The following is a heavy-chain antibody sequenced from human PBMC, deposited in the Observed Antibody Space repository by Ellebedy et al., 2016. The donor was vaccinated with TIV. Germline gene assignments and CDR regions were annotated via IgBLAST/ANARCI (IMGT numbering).Heavy chain of an antibody. Sequence: GSLRLXCTVSGGSISSYYWSWIRQPPGKGLEWIGYIYYSGSTNYNPSLKSRVTISVDTSKNQFPLKLSSVTAADTAVYYCARTHVTMTYGMDVWGQGTTVTVSS. D-gene: IGHD3-22*01. J-gene: IGHJ6*02. CDR3: ARTHVTMTYGMDV. CDR2: IYYSGST. CDR1: GGSISSYY. V-gene: IGHV4-59*01.